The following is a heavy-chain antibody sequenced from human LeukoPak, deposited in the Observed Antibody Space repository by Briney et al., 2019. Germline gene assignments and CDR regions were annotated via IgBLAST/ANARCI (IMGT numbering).Heavy chain of an antibody. CDR2: ISYDGSNE. CDR1: GFSFSSYG. Sequence: PGRSLRLSCAASGFSFSSYGMHWVRQAPGKGLEWVAVISYDGSNEYLADSVKGRFTVSRDNSKNTLYLQMNSLRPEDTAVYYCAKDLGVGAYLLFDYITSGLDSWGQGTLVTVSS. CDR3: AKDLGVGAYLLFDYITSGLDS. V-gene: IGHV3-30*18. D-gene: IGHD2/OR15-2a*01. J-gene: IGHJ4*02.